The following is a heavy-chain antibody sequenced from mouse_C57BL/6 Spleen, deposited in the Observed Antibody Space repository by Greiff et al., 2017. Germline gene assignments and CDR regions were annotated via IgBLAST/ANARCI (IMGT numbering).Heavy chain of an antibody. CDR1: GYTFTSYW. V-gene: IGHV1-64*01. J-gene: IGHJ2*01. D-gene: IGHD2-5*01. Sequence: QVQLKQPGAELVKPGASVKLSCKASGYTFTSYWMHWVKQRPGQGLEWIGMIHPNSGSTNYNEKFKSKATLTVDKSSSTAYMQLSSLTSEDSAVYYCASPYYSNQYYFDYWGQGTTLTVSS. CDR2: IHPNSGST. CDR3: ASPYYSNQYYFDY.